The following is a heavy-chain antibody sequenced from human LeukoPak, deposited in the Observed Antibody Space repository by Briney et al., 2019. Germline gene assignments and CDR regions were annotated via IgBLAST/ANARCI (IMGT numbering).Heavy chain of an antibody. CDR1: GYTFTGYY. D-gene: IGHD2-21*02. CDR2: INPNSGGT. V-gene: IGHV1-2*06. CDR3: ARPYRGGDCNFDY. Sequence: GASVKVSCKASGYTFTGYYMHWVRQAPGQGLEWMGRINPNSGGTNYAQKFQGRVTMTRDTSSSTAYMELSRLRSDDTAVYYCARPYRGGDCNFDYWGQGTLVTVSS. J-gene: IGHJ4*02.